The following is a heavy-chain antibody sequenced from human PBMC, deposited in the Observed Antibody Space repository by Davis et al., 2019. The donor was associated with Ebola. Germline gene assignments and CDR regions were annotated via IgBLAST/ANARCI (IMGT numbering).Heavy chain of an antibody. Sequence: SLKISCAASGFTFSSYGMHWLRQAPGKGLEWVAFIRYDGSNKYYADSVKGRFTISRDNSKNTLYLQMNSLRAEVTAVYYCAKSFSMVTAAGVFDYWGQGTLVTVSS. CDR1: GFTFSSYG. V-gene: IGHV3-30*02. D-gene: IGHD4-23*01. CDR3: AKSFSMVTAAGVFDY. CDR2: IRYDGSNK. J-gene: IGHJ4*02.